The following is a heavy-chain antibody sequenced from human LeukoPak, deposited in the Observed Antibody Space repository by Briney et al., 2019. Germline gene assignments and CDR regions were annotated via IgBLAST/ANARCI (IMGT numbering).Heavy chain of an antibody. CDR2: ISGSGGST. CDR3: AKDFELSYYYDSSGYYH. V-gene: IGHV3-23*01. D-gene: IGHD3-22*01. CDR1: GFTFSSYA. J-gene: IGHJ5*02. Sequence: GGSLRLSCAASGFTFSSYAMSWVRQAPGKGLEWVSAISGSGGSTYYADSVKGRFTISRDNSKNTLYLQMNSLRAEDTAVYYCAKDFELSYYYDSSGYYHWGQGTLVTVSS.